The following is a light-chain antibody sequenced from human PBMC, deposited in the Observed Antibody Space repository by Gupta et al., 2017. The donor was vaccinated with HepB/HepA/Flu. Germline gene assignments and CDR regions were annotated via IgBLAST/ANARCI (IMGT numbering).Light chain of an antibody. J-gene: IGLJ2*01. Sequence: QSDLTQPRPLSGSPDQSGTISCTGTSSDVGGYNYVYWYQQHPCKAPKLMIYDVSKRASGVPDCFSGSKSGNTSSLTISGLQAEDEADYYCCADAGIYTLVFGGGTKLTVL. CDR2: DVS. V-gene: IGLV2-11*01. CDR1: SSDVGGYNY. CDR3: CADAGIYTLV.